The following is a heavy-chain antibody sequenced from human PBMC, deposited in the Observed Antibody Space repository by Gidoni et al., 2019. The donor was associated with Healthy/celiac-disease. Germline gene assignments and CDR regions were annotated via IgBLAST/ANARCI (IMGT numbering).Heavy chain of an antibody. CDR1: GGSISSSSYY. CDR3: ERRTDMVGYFSAPCDY. V-gene: IGHV4-39*01. J-gene: IGHJ4*02. Sequence: QLHLQESGPVLVKPSETLSLTCTVSGGSISSSSYYWGWIRQPPGKGLEWIGSIYYSGRTYYNPSLKSRVTISVETSKNQFSLKLSSVTAADTAVYYCERRTDMVGYFSAPCDYWGQGTLVTVSS. CDR2: IYYSGRT. D-gene: IGHD5-12*01.